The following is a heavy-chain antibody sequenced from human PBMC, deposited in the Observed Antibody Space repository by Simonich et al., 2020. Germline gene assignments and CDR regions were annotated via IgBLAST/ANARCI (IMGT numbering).Heavy chain of an antibody. CDR1: GGTFSSYA. D-gene: IGHD2-15*01. V-gene: IGHV1-69*06. CDR3: ARGGLADRRIVYYYYMDV. Sequence: QVQLVQSAAEVKKPGSSVKVSCKASGGTFSSYAISWVRQAPGQGLEWREGNIPTRAKANYAQKFQGRVTITADKSTSTAYMELSSLRSEDTAVYYCARGGLADRRIVYYYYMDVWGKGTTVTVSS. CDR2: NIPTRAKA. J-gene: IGHJ6*03.